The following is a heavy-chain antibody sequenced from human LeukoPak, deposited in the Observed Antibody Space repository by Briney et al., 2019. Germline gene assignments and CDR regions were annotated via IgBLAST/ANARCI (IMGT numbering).Heavy chain of an antibody. CDR3: ANGYSSSRST. CDR1: GFTFDDYG. D-gene: IGHD3-10*01. Sequence: GGSLRLSCAASGFTFDDYGMSWVRQAPGKGLEWVSGINWNGGSTGYADSVKGRFTISRDNAKNSLYLQMNSLRAEDTAVYYCANGYSSSRSTCGQGTLVTVSS. CDR2: INWNGGST. V-gene: IGHV3-20*04. J-gene: IGHJ5*02.